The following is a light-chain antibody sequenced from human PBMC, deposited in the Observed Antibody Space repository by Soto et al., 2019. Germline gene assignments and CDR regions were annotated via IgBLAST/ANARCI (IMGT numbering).Light chain of an antibody. CDR2: LGS. CDR3: MQALQTPMYT. J-gene: IGKJ2*01. V-gene: IGKV2-28*01. Sequence: DVVMTQSPLSLPVTPGEPASISCRSSQSLLHSNGYKYLDWYLQRPGQSPQLLIYLGSNRASGVTDRFSGSGSGTDFTLKISRVEAEDVGVYYCMQALQTPMYTFGQGTKLEIK. CDR1: QSLLHSNGYKY.